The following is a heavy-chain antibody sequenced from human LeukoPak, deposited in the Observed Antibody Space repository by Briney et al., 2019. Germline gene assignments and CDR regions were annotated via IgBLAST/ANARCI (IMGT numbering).Heavy chain of an antibody. CDR2: ISDSGDSI. J-gene: IGHJ3*02. D-gene: IGHD3-9*01. CDR1: GFTFSSYR. V-gene: IGHV3-48*02. CDR3: VKDRGRDIFTGYSYAFDI. Sequence: GGSLRLSCEASGFTFSSYRMNWVRQAPGKGLEWVSYISDSGDSIYYTDSVKGRFTVSRDNAKNSLYLQMNSLRDEDTAVYYCVKDRGRDIFTGYSYAFDIWGQGTMVTVSS.